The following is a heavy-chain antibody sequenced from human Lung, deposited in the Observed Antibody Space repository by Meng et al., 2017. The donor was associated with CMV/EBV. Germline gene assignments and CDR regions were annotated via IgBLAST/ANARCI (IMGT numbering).Heavy chain of an antibody. D-gene: IGHD1-26*01. CDR1: GYTFPNYG. CDR3: ARVEVGITSGDY. CDR2: INAYNGDT. V-gene: IGHV1-18*01. Sequence: QAQQVHAGGWVKKPGASVKVSCKASGYTFPNYGITWVRQAPGQGLEWMGWINAYNGDTNYAQTLQGRVTMTTDTSTSTAYVELRSLRSDDTAVYYCARVEVGITSGDYWGQGTLVTVSS. J-gene: IGHJ4*02.